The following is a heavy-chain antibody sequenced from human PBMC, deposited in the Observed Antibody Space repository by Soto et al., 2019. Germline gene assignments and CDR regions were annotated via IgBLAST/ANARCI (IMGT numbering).Heavy chain of an antibody. J-gene: IGHJ4*02. V-gene: IGHV1-69*02. CDR3: ARFKLGDDY. D-gene: IGHD5-12*01. CDR1: GGTFSNST. Sequence: QVQLVQSGAEVRKPGSSVKVSCQASGGTFSNSTVTWVRQAPGQGLEWMARLIPILGLANYAQKFRGRLTITADKSTTTAYMELRSLRSEDTAMYYCARFKLGDDYWGQGTLVTVSS. CDR2: LIPILGLA.